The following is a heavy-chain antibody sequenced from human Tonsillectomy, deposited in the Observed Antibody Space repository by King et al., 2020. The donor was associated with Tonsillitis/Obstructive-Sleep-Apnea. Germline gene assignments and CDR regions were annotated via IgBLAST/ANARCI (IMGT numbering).Heavy chain of an antibody. CDR1: GGSISSGRYY. CDR2: IDYSGFT. V-gene: IGHV4-31*03. D-gene: IGHD7-27*01. Sequence: VPLQESGPGLVKPSQTLSLTCTVSGGSISSGRYYWTWIRQHPEQGLEWIGYIDYSGFTYYNSSLKSRITMSIDTSRNQFSLKLSSVTAADTAVYYCARESIAITGGFDYWGQGTLVTVSS. CDR3: ARESIAITGGFDY. J-gene: IGHJ4*02.